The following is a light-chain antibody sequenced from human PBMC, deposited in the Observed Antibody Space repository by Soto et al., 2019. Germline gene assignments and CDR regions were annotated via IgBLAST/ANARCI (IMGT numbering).Light chain of an antibody. CDR3: QQSVGSSRT. CDR1: RTVDSTY. Sequence: EIGLTQSPGTLSLSTGQRATISCRASRTVDSTYLAWYQQKPGQAPRLLIYPVSDRATGIPDRFSGSGSGTDFTLTISRLEHEDVAVYYCQQSVGSSRTFGQGTKVEIQ. V-gene: IGKV3-20*01. J-gene: IGKJ1*01. CDR2: PVS.